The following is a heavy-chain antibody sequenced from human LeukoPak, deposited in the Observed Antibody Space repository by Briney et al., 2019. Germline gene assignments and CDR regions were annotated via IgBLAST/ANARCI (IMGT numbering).Heavy chain of an antibody. Sequence: ASVKVSCKASGYTFTSYGISWMRQAPGQGLEWMGWISAYNGNTNYAQKLQGRVTMTTDTSTSTAYMELRSLRSDDTAVYYCARDLHYPYYYYGMDVWGQGTTVTVSS. D-gene: IGHD1-26*01. CDR2: ISAYNGNT. V-gene: IGHV1-18*01. J-gene: IGHJ6*02. CDR3: ARDLHYPYYYYGMDV. CDR1: GYTFTSYG.